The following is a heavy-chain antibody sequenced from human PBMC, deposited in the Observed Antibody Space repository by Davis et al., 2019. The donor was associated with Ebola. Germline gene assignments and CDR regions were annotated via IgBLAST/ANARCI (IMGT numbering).Heavy chain of an antibody. CDR3: ARDGGPGSSWYPSRYGMDV. CDR1: GFTFSDYY. V-gene: IGHV3-11*04. J-gene: IGHJ6*02. CDR2: ISGSATTI. Sequence: PGGSLRLSCAASGFTFSDYYMSWIRQAPGKGLEWVSYISGSATTIYYVDSVRGRFTISRDNSKNTLYLQMNSLRAEDTAVYYCARDGGPGSSWYPSRYGMDVWGQGTTVTVSS. D-gene: IGHD6-13*01.